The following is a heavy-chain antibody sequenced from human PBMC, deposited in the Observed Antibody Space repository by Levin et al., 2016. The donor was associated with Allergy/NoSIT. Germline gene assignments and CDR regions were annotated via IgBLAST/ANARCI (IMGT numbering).Heavy chain of an antibody. J-gene: IGHJ4*02. CDR3: AKDASDSGWHGYYFDY. V-gene: IGHV3-23*01. Sequence: WIRQPPGKGLEWVAAISDSGSRSYYADSVKGRFTISRDNSKNTLYLQMNSLRDGDTAVYYCAKDASDSGWHGYYFDYWGQGTRVTVSS. D-gene: IGHD5-12*01. CDR2: ISDSGSRS.